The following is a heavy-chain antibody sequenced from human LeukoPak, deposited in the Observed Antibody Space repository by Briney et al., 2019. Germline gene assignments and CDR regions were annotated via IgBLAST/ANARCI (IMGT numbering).Heavy chain of an antibody. V-gene: IGHV3-7*03. Sequence: GGSLRLSCAASGFTFSSYWMHWVRQAPGKGLEWVANIKQDGSEKYYVDSVKGRFTISRDNAKNSLYLQMNSLRAEDTAVYYCARDKPSPDYGLDVWGQGTTVTVSS. CDR1: GFTFSSYW. J-gene: IGHJ6*02. CDR3: ARDKPSPDYGLDV. CDR2: IKQDGSEK.